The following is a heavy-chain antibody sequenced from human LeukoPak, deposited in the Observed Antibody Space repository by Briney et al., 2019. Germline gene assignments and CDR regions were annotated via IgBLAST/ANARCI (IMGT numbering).Heavy chain of an antibody. J-gene: IGHJ5*02. CDR1: AYSISNDNY. Sequence: SETLSLTCTVSAYSISNDNYWVWIRPSPGKGLEWIGSIYQSGTAYYNPSLKSRVTISVDTSKNQFSLKLSSVTATDTAVYYCAKEVARRTGGFDPWGQGTLVTVSS. V-gene: IGHV4-38-2*02. D-gene: IGHD3/OR15-3a*01. CDR2: IYQSGTA. CDR3: AKEVARRTGGFDP.